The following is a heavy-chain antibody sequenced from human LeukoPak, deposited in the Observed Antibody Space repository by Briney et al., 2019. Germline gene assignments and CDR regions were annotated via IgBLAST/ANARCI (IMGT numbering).Heavy chain of an antibody. CDR1: GYTFTSYA. V-gene: IGHV7-4-1*02. CDR2: INTNTGNP. CDR3: ARDTIVVVPAATRTQNYYYYYMDV. D-gene: IGHD2-2*01. Sequence: ASVKVSCKASGYTFTSYAMNWVRQAPGQGLEWMGWINTNTGNPTYAQGFTGRFVFSLDTSVSTAYLQISSLKAEDTAVYYCARDTIVVVPAATRTQNYYYYYMDVWGKGTTVTVSS. J-gene: IGHJ6*03.